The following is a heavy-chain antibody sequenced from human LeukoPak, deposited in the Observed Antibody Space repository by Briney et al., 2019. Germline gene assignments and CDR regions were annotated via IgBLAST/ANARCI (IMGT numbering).Heavy chain of an antibody. CDR2: IIGSGAGT. Sequence: GGSLRLSCTASGFTFSAYAMSWVRQAPGKGLESVSAIIGSGAGTYYGDSVRGRLSISRDNSKNTVYLQMNSLRADDTAVYYCAKGEESSGLVSTYFDYWGQGTLVAVSS. D-gene: IGHD6-19*01. CDR1: GFTFSAYA. CDR3: AKGEESSGLVSTYFDY. V-gene: IGHV3-23*01. J-gene: IGHJ4*02.